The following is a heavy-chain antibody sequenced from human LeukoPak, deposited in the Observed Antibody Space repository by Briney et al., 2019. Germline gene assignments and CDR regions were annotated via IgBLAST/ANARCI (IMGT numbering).Heavy chain of an antibody. V-gene: IGHV3-53*01. Sequence: PGGSLRLSCAASGFTVSSNYMSWVSQAPGKGLEWVSVIYSGGSTYYADSVKGRFTISRDNSKNTLYLQMNSLRAEDTAVYYCARGRGDQLLWFGESVNRYYFDYWGQGTLVTVSS. CDR3: ARGRGDQLLWFGESVNRYYFDY. CDR2: IYSGGST. CDR1: GFTVSSNY. J-gene: IGHJ4*02. D-gene: IGHD3-10*01.